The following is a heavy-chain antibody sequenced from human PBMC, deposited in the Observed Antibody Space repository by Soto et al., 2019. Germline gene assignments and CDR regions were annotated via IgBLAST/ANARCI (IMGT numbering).Heavy chain of an antibody. CDR3: ARDRAKYYYGSGNYYYYGMGV. CDR2: IYSGGST. D-gene: IGHD3-10*01. V-gene: IGHV3-53*01. J-gene: IGHJ6*02. CDR1: GFTVSSNY. Sequence: QSGGSLRLSCAASGFTVSSNYMSWVRQAPGKGLEWVSVIYSGGSTYYADSVKGRFTISRDNSKNTLYLQMNSLRAEDTAVYYCARDRAKYYYGSGNYYYYGMGVWGQGTTVTVSS.